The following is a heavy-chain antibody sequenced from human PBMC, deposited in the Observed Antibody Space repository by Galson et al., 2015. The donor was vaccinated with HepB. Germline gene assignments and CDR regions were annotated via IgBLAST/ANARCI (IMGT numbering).Heavy chain of an antibody. J-gene: IGHJ4*02. CDR3: ARDGDYPEKFDC. CDR1: GYTFTNFG. CDR2: ISAYNGDT. D-gene: IGHD4-17*01. Sequence: SVKVSCKASGYTFTNFGISWVRQAPGQGLEWVGWISAYNGDTNYAQKLQGRVTMTTDTSTSTAYMELRSLRSDDTALYYCARDGDYPEKFDCWGQGTLVTVSS. V-gene: IGHV1-18*04.